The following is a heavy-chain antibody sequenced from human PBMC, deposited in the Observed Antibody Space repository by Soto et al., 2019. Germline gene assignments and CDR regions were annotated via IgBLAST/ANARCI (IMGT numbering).Heavy chain of an antibody. V-gene: IGHV5-51*01. CDR2: IYPGDSDT. CDR1: GYSFSTYW. J-gene: IGHJ4*02. CDR3: ARPPAYYSQF. Sequence: PGESLKISCKGSGYSFSTYWIGWVRQMPGKGLEWMGNIYPGDSDTRYSPSFQGQVTISADNSIRTAFLQWSSLKASDTAIYYCARPPAYYSQFWCQGPQVTGS.